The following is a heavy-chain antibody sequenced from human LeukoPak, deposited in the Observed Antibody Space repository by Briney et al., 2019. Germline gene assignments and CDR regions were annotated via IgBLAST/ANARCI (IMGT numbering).Heavy chain of an antibody. CDR2: IRFDGTNK. J-gene: IGHJ4*02. Sequence: PGGSLRLSCAASGFTFSNYGMHWVRQAPGKGLEWVAFIRFDGTNKYYADSVKGRFTISRDNSKNTLYLQMNSLRAEDTAVYYCARYGSVGATGYFDYWGQGTLVTVSS. D-gene: IGHD1-26*01. CDR1: GFTFSNYG. V-gene: IGHV3-30*02. CDR3: ARYGSVGATGYFDY.